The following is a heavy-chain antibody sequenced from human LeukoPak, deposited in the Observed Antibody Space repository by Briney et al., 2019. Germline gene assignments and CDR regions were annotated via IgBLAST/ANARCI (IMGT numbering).Heavy chain of an antibody. CDR1: GGTFSSYA. D-gene: IGHD6-6*01. V-gene: IGHV1-69*05. CDR2: IIPIFGTA. Sequence: ASVKVSCKASGGTFSSYAISWVRQAPGQGLEWMGGIIPIFGTANYAQKFQGRVTITTDESTSTAYMELSSLRSEDTAVYYCARDHRYSSSVYWFDPWGQGTLVTVSS. J-gene: IGHJ5*02. CDR3: ARDHRYSSSVYWFDP.